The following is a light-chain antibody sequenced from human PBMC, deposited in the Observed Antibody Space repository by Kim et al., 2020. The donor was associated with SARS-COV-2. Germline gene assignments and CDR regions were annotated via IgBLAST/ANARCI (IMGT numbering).Light chain of an antibody. V-gene: IGLV3-10*01. J-gene: IGLJ2*01. CDR3: YSTDTSARV. CDR2: EDT. CDR1: ALAKRL. Sequence: SYELTQPPSVSVSPGQTARITCSGDALAKRLAYWYQQKSGQAPVLVIYEDTKRPSGIPERFSGSSSGTVATLTISGAQAEDEADYFCYSTDTSARVFGGGTKVTVL.